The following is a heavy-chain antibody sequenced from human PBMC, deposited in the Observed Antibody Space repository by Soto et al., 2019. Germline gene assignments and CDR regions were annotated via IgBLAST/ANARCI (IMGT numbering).Heavy chain of an antibody. Sequence: QVQLQESGPGLVKPSETLSLTCTVSGGSISSYYWSWIRQPPGKGLEWIGYIYYSGSTNYNPSLKSLVTISVDTSKNQFSLKLSSVTAADTAVYYCARDYGDYGYYYYYGMDVWGQGTTVTVSS. D-gene: IGHD4-17*01. CDR2: IYYSGST. CDR3: ARDYGDYGYYYYYGMDV. V-gene: IGHV4-59*01. J-gene: IGHJ6*02. CDR1: GGSISSYY.